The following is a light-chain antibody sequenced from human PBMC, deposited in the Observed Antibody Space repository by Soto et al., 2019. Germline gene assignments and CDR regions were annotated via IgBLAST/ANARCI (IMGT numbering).Light chain of an antibody. J-gene: IGKJ2*01. Sequence: DIQMTQSPSSLSASIGDRVTITCRASQSINSFLNWHQQKPGKAPELLIFGSSTLQSGVPSRFSSSGSGTDFTLTVSSLQPEDSATYYCQQTYSLPSTFGQGTKLEIQ. CDR3: QQTYSLPST. V-gene: IGKV1-39*01. CDR1: QSINSF. CDR2: GSS.